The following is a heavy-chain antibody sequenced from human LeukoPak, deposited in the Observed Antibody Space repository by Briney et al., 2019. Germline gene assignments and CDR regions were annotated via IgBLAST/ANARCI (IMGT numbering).Heavy chain of an antibody. CDR2: IIPIFGTA. D-gene: IGHD1-26*01. Sequence: SVKVSCKASGGTSSSYAISWVRQAPGQGLEWMGGIIPIFGTANYAQKFQGRVTITADESTSTAYMELSSLRSEDTAVYYCARFSGWDYYYYYMDVWGKGTTVTVSS. CDR3: ARFSGWDYYYYYMDV. V-gene: IGHV1-69*13. J-gene: IGHJ6*03. CDR1: GGTSSSYA.